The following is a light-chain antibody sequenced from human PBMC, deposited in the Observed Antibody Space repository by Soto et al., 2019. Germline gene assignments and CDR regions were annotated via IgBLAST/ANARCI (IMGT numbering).Light chain of an antibody. Sequence: QSVLTQPPSVSGAPGQRVTISCTGSNSNIGAGYDVHWYQQLPGTAPKLLIYGNSNRPSGVPDRFSGSKSGPSASLAITGLQAEDEADYYCSSYAGSNNYVFGTGTKLTVL. J-gene: IGLJ1*01. CDR2: GNS. V-gene: IGLV1-40*01. CDR1: NSNIGAGYD. CDR3: SSYAGSNNYV.